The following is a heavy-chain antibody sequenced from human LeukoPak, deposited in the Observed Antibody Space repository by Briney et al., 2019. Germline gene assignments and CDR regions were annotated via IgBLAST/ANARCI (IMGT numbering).Heavy chain of an antibody. CDR1: GFTFSSYA. CDR2: ISGSGGST. CDR3: ARGRSGYGPFDAFDI. V-gene: IGHV3-23*01. J-gene: IGHJ3*02. D-gene: IGHD3-22*01. Sequence: SGGSLRLSCAASGFTFSSYAMSWVRQAPGKGLEWVSAISGSGGSTYYADSVKGRFAASRGNSKNTLYLQMNSLRAEDTAVYYCARGRSGYGPFDAFDIWGQGTWVTVSS.